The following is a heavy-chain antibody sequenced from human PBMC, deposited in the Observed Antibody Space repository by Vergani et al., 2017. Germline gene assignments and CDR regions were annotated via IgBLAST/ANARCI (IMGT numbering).Heavy chain of an antibody. Sequence: EVQLVESGGGLVQPGGSLRLSCAASGFTFSSYAMHWVRQAPGKGLEYVSAISSNGGSTYYANSVKGRFTISRDNSKNALYLQMNSLRAEDTAVSYCARGGPDYDSSGPIRYFDYWGQGTLVTVSS. V-gene: IGHV3-64*01. CDR2: ISSNGGST. CDR1: GFTFSSYA. D-gene: IGHD3-22*01. J-gene: IGHJ4*02. CDR3: ARGGPDYDSSGPIRYFDY.